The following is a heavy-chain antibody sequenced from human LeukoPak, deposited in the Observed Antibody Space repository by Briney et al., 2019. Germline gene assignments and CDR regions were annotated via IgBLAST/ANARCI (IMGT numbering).Heavy chain of an antibody. CDR1: DSISSYY. J-gene: IGHJ4*02. CDR2: SYFTGNP. V-gene: IGHV4-59*08. CDR3: AGLRSTVAWASFDY. D-gene: IGHD4-23*01. Sequence: SETLSLTCIVSDSISSYYWTWIRQPPGKGLEWIGHSYFTGNPNYNPSLKSRVTISVDPPKNQFSLKLTSVTAADTAVYYCAGLRSTVAWASFDYWGQGILATVSS.